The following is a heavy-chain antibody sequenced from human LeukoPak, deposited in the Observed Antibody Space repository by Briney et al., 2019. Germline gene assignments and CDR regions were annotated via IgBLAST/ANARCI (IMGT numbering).Heavy chain of an antibody. CDR1: GFTFDDYA. CDR2: ISGDGGST. CDR3: AKDATPDCSGGSCDNDAFDI. Sequence: GGSLRLSCAASGFTFDDYAIHWVRQAPGKGLEWVSLISGDGGSTYYADSVKGRFTISRDNSKNSLYLQMNSLRTEDTALYYCAKDATPDCSGGSCDNDAFDIWGQGTMVTVSS. J-gene: IGHJ3*02. V-gene: IGHV3-43*02. D-gene: IGHD2-15*01.